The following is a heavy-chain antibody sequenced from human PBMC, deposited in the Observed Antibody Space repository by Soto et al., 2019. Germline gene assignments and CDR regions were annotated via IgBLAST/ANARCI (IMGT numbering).Heavy chain of an antibody. D-gene: IGHD3-10*01. J-gene: IGHJ4*02. CDR2: IIPIFGTA. V-gene: IGHV1-69*13. CDR3: ARDSHYYGSGSYFY. Sequence: ASVKVSCKASGGTFSSYAISWVRQAPGQGLEWMGGIIPIFGTANYAQKFQGRVTITADESTSTAYMELSSLRSEDTAVYYCARDSHYYGSGSYFYWGQGTLVTVSS. CDR1: GGTFSSYA.